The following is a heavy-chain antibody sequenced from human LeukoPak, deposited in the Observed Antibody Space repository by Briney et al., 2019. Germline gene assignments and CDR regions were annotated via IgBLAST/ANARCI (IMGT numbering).Heavy chain of an antibody. CDR1: GLTANSNY. Sequence: GGSLRLSCAASGLTANSNYMNWVRQAPGKGLQWVSVIYSGGTTYYADSVKGRFTISRDNSKNTLYLQMNGLRAEDTAVYYCARALLVRNGYNYSPNYFDYWGQGTLVTVSS. V-gene: IGHV3-53*01. CDR3: ARALLVRNGYNYSPNYFDY. CDR2: IYSGGTT. J-gene: IGHJ4*02. D-gene: IGHD5-24*01.